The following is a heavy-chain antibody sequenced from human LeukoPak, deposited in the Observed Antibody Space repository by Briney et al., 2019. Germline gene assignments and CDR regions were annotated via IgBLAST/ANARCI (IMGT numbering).Heavy chain of an antibody. J-gene: IGHJ5*02. Sequence: GGSLRLSCAASGFTFRNNWMTWVRQAPGKGLEWVAHIKEDGSAQNYIDSVKGRFTISRDNAKNSLYLQMNSLRAEDTAVYYCARQAGVTWGQGTLVTVSS. CDR3: ARQAGVT. CDR1: GFTFRNNW. CDR2: IKEDGSAQ. V-gene: IGHV3-7*01. D-gene: IGHD6-19*01.